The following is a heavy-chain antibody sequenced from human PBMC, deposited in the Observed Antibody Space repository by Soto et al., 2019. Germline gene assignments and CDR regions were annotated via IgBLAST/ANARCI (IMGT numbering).Heavy chain of an antibody. Sequence: QLQLQESGPGLVKPSETLSLTCAVSGGSFSSSYYWGWLRQPPGKGLEWLGNIYYSGHTYYNPSLKSRVAMSVDTSKNPFSLPLTSVTAAHAAVHYCAGGHDAVVQAGRRENHYYYRMDVWGQGTTVTVSS. J-gene: IGHJ6*02. CDR1: GGSFSSSYY. V-gene: IGHV4-39*01. CDR3: AGGHDAVVQAGRRENHYYYRMDV. CDR2: IYYSGHT. D-gene: IGHD2-2*01.